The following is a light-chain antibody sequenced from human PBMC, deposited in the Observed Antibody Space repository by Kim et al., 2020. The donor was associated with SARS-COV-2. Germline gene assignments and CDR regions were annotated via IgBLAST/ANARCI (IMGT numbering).Light chain of an antibody. CDR3: KSRGSSGDPWV. CDR1: SLRHCY. V-gene: IGLV3-19*01. Sequence: SSELTQDPAVSVALGQTVRITCQEDSLRHCYAAWYQQKPEQAPLHVIYDENNRPSGNPDRFSGSNSGNTASLTITRARAEDEADYYCKSRGSSGDPWVFGGGTQLTVL. J-gene: IGLJ3*02. CDR2: DEN.